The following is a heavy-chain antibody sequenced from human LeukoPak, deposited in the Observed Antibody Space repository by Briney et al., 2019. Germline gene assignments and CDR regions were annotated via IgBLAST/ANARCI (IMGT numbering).Heavy chain of an antibody. Sequence: GGSLRLSCAASGFIFRNYWMHWVRQAPGEGLVWVARINPNGRTTTYTDSVKGRFTISRDNAKNTLYLQMNSLRAEDTAVYYCARDFAGDRDYWGQGTLVTVSS. J-gene: IGHJ4*02. V-gene: IGHV3-74*01. CDR3: ARDFAGDRDY. CDR2: INPNGRTT. D-gene: IGHD4-17*01. CDR1: GFIFRNYW.